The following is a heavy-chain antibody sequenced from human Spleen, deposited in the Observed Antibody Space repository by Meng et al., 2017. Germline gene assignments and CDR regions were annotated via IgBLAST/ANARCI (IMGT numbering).Heavy chain of an antibody. CDR1: GGSVSSTNFY. V-gene: IGHV4-61*01. D-gene: IGHD1-14*01. CDR3: TRYKYYYYGLDV. J-gene: IGHJ6*02. Sequence: SETLSLTCTVSGGSVSSTNFYWTWIRQPPGKGLEWIGYIYYSGKTDYNPSLKSRVTLSVDSSKNQFSLELNSVIAADTAVYYCTRYKYYYYGLDVWGQGTTVTVSS. CDR2: IYYSGKT.